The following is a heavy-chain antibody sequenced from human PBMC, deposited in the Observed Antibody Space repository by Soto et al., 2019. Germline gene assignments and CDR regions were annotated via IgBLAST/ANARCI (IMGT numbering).Heavy chain of an antibody. CDR2: INPSGGST. CDR1: GYTFTSYY. J-gene: IGHJ4*02. Sequence: QVQLVQSGAEVKKPGASVKVSCKASGYTFTSYYMHWVRQAPGQGLEWMGIINPSGGSTRYAQKFQGRVTMTRDTSTSTVYMELSSLRSEETAVYYCARGLIYDSSGYYFDYWGQGTLGTFSS. V-gene: IGHV1-46*01. CDR3: ARGLIYDSSGYYFDY. D-gene: IGHD3-22*01.